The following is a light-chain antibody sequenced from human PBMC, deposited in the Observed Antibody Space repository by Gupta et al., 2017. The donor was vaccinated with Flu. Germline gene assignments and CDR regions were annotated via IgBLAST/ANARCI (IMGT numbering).Light chain of an antibody. CDR2: LVS. J-gene: IGKJ1*01. CDR3: MQAPQAQRT. CDR1: QILLHSNAYNY. Sequence: VTPGELASICCRASQILLHSNAYNYSAWHLLKFRLSPQLLIYLVSNRFSGVPDRFSGSGSGTDFTLKISRVEAEDVGVYYCMQAPQAQRTFGQGTRVEIK. V-gene: IGKV2-28*01.